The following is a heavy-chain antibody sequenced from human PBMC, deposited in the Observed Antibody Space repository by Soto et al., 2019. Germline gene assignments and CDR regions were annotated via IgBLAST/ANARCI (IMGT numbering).Heavy chain of an antibody. J-gene: IGHJ6*02. CDR3: ARNSNYYDSSGYVCMDV. V-gene: IGHV3-30-3*01. Sequence: GSLRLSCGASGFTFSSYAMHWVRQAPGKGLEWVAVISYDGSNKYYADSVKGRFTISRDNSKNTLYLQMNSLRAEDTAVYYCARNSNYYDSSGYVCMDVWGQGTTVTVSS. D-gene: IGHD3-22*01. CDR2: ISYDGSNK. CDR1: GFTFSSYA.